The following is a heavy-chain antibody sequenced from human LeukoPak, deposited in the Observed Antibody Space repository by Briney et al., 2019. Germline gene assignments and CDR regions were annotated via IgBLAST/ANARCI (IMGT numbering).Heavy chain of an antibody. CDR3: ASHHTVTHDAFDI. Sequence: GGSLRLSCAASGFTFSSYSMNWVRQAPGKGLEWVSSISSSSSYIYYADSVKGRFTISRDNAKNSLYLQMNRLRAEDTAVYYCASHHTVTHDAFDIWGQGTMVTVSS. CDR1: GFTFSSYS. D-gene: IGHD4-17*01. CDR2: ISSSSSYI. V-gene: IGHV3-21*01. J-gene: IGHJ3*02.